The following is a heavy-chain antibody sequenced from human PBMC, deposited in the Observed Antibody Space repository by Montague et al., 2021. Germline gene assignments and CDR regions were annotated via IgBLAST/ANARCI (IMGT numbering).Heavy chain of an antibody. D-gene: IGHD2-2*01. V-gene: IGHV1-18*01. CDR2: ISGYKGNT. Sequence: SVKVSCKASGYSFTSYGITWVRQAPGQGLEWMGWISGYKGNTNYAQKLQDRVTMTTDTSTSTAYTELRSLRSDDTAVYFCARKYQPDDAFDIWGQGTMVTVSS. CDR3: ARKYQPDDAFDI. J-gene: IGHJ3*02. CDR1: GYSFTSYG.